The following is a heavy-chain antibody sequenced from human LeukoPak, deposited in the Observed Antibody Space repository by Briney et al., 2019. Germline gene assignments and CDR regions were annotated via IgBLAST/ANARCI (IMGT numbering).Heavy chain of an antibody. D-gene: IGHD3-10*01. CDR2: IHNSGTT. CDR1: GGPFSGYF. CDR3: ARRYYYNLGSFPFDF. Sequence: PSETLSLTCSVSGGPFSGYFWSWIRQSSGKGLEWIGEIHNSGTTNYNPSLNSRVTISEDTSKNQFYLNLSSVTAADTAVYYCARRYYYNLGSFPFDFWGQGTLVTVSS. J-gene: IGHJ4*02. V-gene: IGHV4-34*01.